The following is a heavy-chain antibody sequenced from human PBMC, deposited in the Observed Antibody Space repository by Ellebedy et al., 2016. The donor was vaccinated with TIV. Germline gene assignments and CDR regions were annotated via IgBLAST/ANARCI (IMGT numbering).Heavy chain of an antibody. CDR3: ATDGSYGDYLSPTHAFEN. CDR2: MRDEGSEK. V-gene: IGHV3-7*01. Sequence: GESLKISCAASGFSFRSYWMSWVRQAPGKGLEWVANMRDEGSEKNYVESVRGRFTISRDNPKNSLYLHTNSLRAEDTAVYYCATDGSYGDYLSPTHAFENWGQGTMVIVSS. CDR1: GFSFRSYW. D-gene: IGHD4-17*01. J-gene: IGHJ3*02.